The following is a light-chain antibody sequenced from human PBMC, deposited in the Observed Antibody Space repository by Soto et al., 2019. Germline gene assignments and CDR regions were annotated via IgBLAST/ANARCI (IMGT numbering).Light chain of an antibody. J-gene: IGKJ4*01. CDR3: QQDYNLPLT. CDR1: QSVSSSY. CDR2: GAS. Sequence: PVERVTLSCRASQSVSSSYLTWYQQKPGQAPRLLIYGASTRATSIPARFSGSGSGTDFTLTISSLQPEDFAVYYCQQDYNLPLTFGGGTKVEIK. V-gene: IGKV3D-7*01.